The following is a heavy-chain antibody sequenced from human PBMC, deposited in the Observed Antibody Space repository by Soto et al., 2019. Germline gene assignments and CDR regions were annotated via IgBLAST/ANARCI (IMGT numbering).Heavy chain of an antibody. J-gene: IGHJ3*02. V-gene: IGHV4-61*05. CDR3: ARRYGVAFDI. CDR2: IYYSGST. Sequence: SETLSLTCTVSGGSISSSSYYWGWIRQPPGKGLEWIGNIYYSGSTNYNPSLKSRVTISVDTSKNQFSLKLSSVTAADTAVYYCARRYGVAFDIWGQGTMVTVSS. D-gene: IGHD3-10*01. CDR1: GGSISSSSYY.